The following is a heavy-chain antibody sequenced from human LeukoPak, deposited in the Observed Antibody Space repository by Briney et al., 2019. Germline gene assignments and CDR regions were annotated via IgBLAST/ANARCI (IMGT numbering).Heavy chain of an antibody. CDR3: ARRFLTIDNWFDP. CDR1: GGSISSSSYY. V-gene: IGHV4-39*01. D-gene: IGHD3-3*01. Sequence: SETLSLTCTVSGGSISSSSYYWDWIRQPPGKGLDWIESIYYSGSTYYNPSLKSRVTISVVTSKNQFSLKLSSVTAADTAVDCCARRFLTIDNWFDPWGQGTLVTVSS. CDR2: IYYSGST. J-gene: IGHJ5*02.